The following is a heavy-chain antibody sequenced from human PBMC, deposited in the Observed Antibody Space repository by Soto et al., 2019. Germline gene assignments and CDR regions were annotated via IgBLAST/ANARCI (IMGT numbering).Heavy chain of an antibody. CDR2: IQQDGGEK. V-gene: IGHV3-7*03. J-gene: IGHJ4*02. CDR1: GFPFSSYW. D-gene: IGHD3-3*01. CDR3: ARVYDFWSGYWPHYVDN. Sequence: EVQLVESGGGLVQPGGSLRLSCAASGFPFSSYWMCWVRQAPGKGLEWVANIQQDGGEKYYVDSVKGRFTISRDNAKNSLYLQMNSLRAEDTAVYYCARVYDFWSGYWPHYVDNWGQGTLVTVSS.